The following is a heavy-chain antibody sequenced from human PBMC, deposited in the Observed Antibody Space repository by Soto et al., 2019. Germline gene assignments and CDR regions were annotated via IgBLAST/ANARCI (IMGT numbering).Heavy chain of an antibody. V-gene: IGHV4-4*07. D-gene: IGHD3-3*01. Sequence: SETLSLTCTVSSGSISSYYWSWIRQPAGKGLEWIGRIYTSGSTNYNPSLKSRVTMSVDTSKNQFSLKLSSVTAADTAVYYCAREGWDFWSGSFDYWGRGTLVTVS. CDR2: IYTSGST. J-gene: IGHJ4*02. CDR1: SGSISSYY. CDR3: AREGWDFWSGSFDY.